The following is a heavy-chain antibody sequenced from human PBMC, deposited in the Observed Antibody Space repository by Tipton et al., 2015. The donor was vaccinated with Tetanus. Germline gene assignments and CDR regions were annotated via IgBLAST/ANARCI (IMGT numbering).Heavy chain of an antibody. CDR2: INTDNGNT. CDR1: GYTFLNYG. J-gene: IGHJ4*02. CDR3: VRDKVGGITGFDH. Sequence: QSGPEVKKPGASVKVSCKASGYTFLNYGITWVRQAPGQGLEWMGWINTDNGNTNYAQKFQGRVTVTTDTSTTTAYMELRSLRSDDTAVYFCVRDKVGGITGFDHWGQGTLVTVSS. D-gene: IGHD1-14*01. V-gene: IGHV1-18*01.